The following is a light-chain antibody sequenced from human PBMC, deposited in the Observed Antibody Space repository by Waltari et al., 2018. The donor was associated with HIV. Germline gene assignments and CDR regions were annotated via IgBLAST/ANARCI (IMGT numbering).Light chain of an antibody. Sequence: EIVLTQSPGTLSLSPGERAILSCRASQSVGSIYLNWYQQKPGQAPRVLIYGASSRATGIPDRFSGSGSGTDFSLTISRLEPEDFAVYYCQQSGSSITFGQGTMLEIK. CDR1: QSVGSIY. CDR3: QQSGSSIT. J-gene: IGKJ2*01. CDR2: GAS. V-gene: IGKV3-20*01.